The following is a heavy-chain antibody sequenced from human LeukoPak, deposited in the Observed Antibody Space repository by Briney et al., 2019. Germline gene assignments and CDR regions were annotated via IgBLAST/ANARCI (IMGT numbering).Heavy chain of an antibody. D-gene: IGHD3-22*01. CDR1: GGSISSYY. J-gene: IGHJ4*02. CDR3: ARGFGKGVYYYVSSGSYYFDY. Sequence: ASETLSLTCTVSGGSISSYYWSWIRQPAGKGLEWIGRIYTSGSTNYNPSLKSRATMSVDTSKNQFSLKLSSVTAADTAVYYCARGFGKGVYYYVSSGSYYFDYWGQGALVTVSS. CDR2: IYTSGST. V-gene: IGHV4-4*07.